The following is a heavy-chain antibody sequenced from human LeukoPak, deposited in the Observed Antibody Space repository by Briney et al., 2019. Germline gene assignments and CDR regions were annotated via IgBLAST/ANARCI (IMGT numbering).Heavy chain of an antibody. CDR3: ASEYCSGGNCYFDY. V-gene: IGHV5-51*01. CDR2: IFPGDSDT. D-gene: IGHD2-15*01. Sequence: GESLKISCKGSEYSFATYWIGWVRQMPGQGLEWMGIIFPGDSDTRHSPSFQGRVTISADKSISTAYLQWSSLKASDTAIYYCASEYCSGGNCYFDYWGQGTLVTVSS. CDR1: EYSFATYW. J-gene: IGHJ4*02.